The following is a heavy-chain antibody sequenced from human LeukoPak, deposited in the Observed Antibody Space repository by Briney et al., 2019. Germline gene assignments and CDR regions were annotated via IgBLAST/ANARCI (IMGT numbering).Heavy chain of an antibody. CDR3: VRVANDSCGSSTCYRHFVY. D-gene: IGHD2-2*01. CDR1: GFTFSSYG. CDR2: ISYDGSNK. V-gene: IGHV3-30*03. Sequence: GRSLRLSCAASGFTFSSYGMHWVRQAPGKGLEWVAVISYDGSNKYYADSVKGRFTISRDNSKNTLYLQMNSLRAEDTAVYYCVRVANDSCGSSTCYRHFVYWGQGALVTVSS. J-gene: IGHJ4*02.